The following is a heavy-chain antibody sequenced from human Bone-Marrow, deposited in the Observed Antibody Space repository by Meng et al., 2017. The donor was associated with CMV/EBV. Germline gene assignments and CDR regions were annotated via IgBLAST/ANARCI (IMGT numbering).Heavy chain of an antibody. CDR1: GFTFSSYA. V-gene: IGHV3-64*02. J-gene: IGHJ6*02. CDR2: ISSNGGST. Sequence: GESLKISCAASGFTFSSYAMHWVRQAPGKGLEYVSAISSNGGSTYYADSVKGRFTISRDNSKNTLYLQMGSLRAEDMAVYYCARDRYYYGMDVWGQGTTVTVSS. CDR3: ARDRYYYGMDV.